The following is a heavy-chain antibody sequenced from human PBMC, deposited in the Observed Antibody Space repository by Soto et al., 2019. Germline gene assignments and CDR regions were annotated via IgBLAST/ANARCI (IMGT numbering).Heavy chain of an antibody. J-gene: IGHJ4*02. D-gene: IGHD3-16*01. Sequence: EVQLVESGGGLVQPGGSLRLSCAASGFTFSSYEMNWVRQAPGKGLEWVSYISSSGSTIYYADSVKGRFTISRDNAKKSLYLQMHSLRADDTAVYYCASPRGGSTLRDGYHYWGQGTLVTVSS. V-gene: IGHV3-48*03. CDR2: ISSSGSTI. CDR1: GFTFSSYE. CDR3: ASPRGGSTLRDGYHY.